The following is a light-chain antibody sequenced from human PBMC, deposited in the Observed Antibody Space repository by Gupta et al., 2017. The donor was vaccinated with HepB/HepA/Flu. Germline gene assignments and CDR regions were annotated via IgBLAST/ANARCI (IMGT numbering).Light chain of an antibody. Sequence: DIQMTQSPSSLSASVGDRVTITCQASQDIASNLNWYQQRPGKAPKLLIYDASNLEVGAPSRFSGSGSATKFTFTISGLQPEDFATYYCLQNEKVPLSFAGGTKVEIK. CDR1: QDIASN. V-gene: IGKV1-33*01. CDR2: DAS. J-gene: IGKJ4*01. CDR3: LQNEKVPLS.